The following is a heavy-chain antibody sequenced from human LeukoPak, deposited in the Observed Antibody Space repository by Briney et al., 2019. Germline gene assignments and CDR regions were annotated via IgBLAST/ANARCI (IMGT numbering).Heavy chain of an antibody. V-gene: IGHV4-39*07. J-gene: IGHJ6*03. CDR2: VFYSGST. CDR1: GGSISSSRYY. D-gene: IGHD2-15*01. Sequence: PSETLSLTCTVSGGSISSSRYYWGWIRQPPGKGLEWIGSVFYSGSTYYNPSLKSRVTISVDTSKNQFSLKLSSVTAADTAVYYCARGIVVVAQLGFYFYYMDVWGKGTTVTISS. CDR3: ARGIVVVAQLGFYFYYMDV.